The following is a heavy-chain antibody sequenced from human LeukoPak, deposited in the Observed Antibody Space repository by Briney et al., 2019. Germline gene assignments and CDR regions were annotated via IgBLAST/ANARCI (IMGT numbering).Heavy chain of an antibody. CDR2: ISGSGGST. CDR1: GFTFSSYA. CDR3: AKKSGPTYYYDSSGYPGAFDI. D-gene: IGHD3-22*01. Sequence: PGGSLRLSCAASGFTFSSYAMSWVRQAPGKGLEWVSAISGSGGSTYYADSVKGRFTISRDNSKNTLYLQMNSLRAEDTAVYYCAKKSGPTYYYDSSGYPGAFDIWGQGTMVTVSS. J-gene: IGHJ3*02. V-gene: IGHV3-23*01.